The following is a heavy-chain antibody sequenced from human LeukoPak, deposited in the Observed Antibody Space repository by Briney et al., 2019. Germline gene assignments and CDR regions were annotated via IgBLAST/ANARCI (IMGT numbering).Heavy chain of an antibody. CDR1: GYTFTGYY. CDR2: INPNSGGT. J-gene: IGHJ4*02. Sequence: ASVKVSCKASGYTFTGYYMHWVRQAPGQGLEWMGWINPNSGGTNYAQKFQGRVTMTRDTSISTAYMELSRLRSDDTAVYYCARDRTVYYDFWSGAFDYWSQGTLVTVSS. V-gene: IGHV1-2*02. CDR3: ARDRTVYYDFWSGAFDY. D-gene: IGHD3-3*01.